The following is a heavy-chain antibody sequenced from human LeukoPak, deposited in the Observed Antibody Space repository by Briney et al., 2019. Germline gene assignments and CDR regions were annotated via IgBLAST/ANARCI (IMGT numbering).Heavy chain of an antibody. CDR3: ARDQTYYYDSSGKPLVRGTFDI. V-gene: IGHV4-30-2*01. J-gene: IGHJ3*02. D-gene: IGHD3-22*01. CDR1: GGSISSGGYY. CDR2: IYHSGST. Sequence: KPSETLSLTCTVSGGSISSGGYYWNWIRQPPGKGLEWIGYIYHSGSTYYNPSLKSRVTISVDRSKNHFSLKLSSVTAADTAVYYCARDQTYYYDSSGKPLVRGTFDIWGQGTMVTVSS.